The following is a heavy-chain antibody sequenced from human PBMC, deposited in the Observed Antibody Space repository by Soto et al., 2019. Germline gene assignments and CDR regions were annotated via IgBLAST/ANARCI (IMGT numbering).Heavy chain of an antibody. V-gene: IGHV3-48*01. CDR1: GFTFSSYS. J-gene: IGHJ6*03. CDR2: ITTSSRTI. CDR3: ARTNIYYYYMDV. D-gene: IGHD2-8*01. Sequence: EVQLVESGGGLVQPGGSLRLSCAASGFTFSSYSVNWVRQAPGKGLEWVSYITTSSRTIYYADSVKGRFTISRDNAKNSLYLQMNSLRAGDTAVYYCARTNIYYYYMDVWGKGTTVTVSS.